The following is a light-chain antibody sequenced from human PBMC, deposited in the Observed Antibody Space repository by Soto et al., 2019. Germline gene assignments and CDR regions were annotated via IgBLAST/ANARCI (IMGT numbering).Light chain of an antibody. CDR2: DVS. Sequence: DIQMTQSPSTLSASVGDRVTITCRASQNIERWLAWYQQKPGKAPKLLLYDVSSLESGAPSRFSGSGSATEFILTINGLQPDDFATYFCQQFKSDTWTFGQGTKVDIK. V-gene: IGKV1-5*01. CDR3: QQFKSDTWT. J-gene: IGKJ1*01. CDR1: QNIERW.